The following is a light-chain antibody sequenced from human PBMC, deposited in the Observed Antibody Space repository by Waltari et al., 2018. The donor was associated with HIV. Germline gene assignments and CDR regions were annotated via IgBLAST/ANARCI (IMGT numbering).Light chain of an antibody. CDR1: QSVRNN. CDR3: QERDNWPIFT. CDR2: YAS. V-gene: IGKV3-11*01. Sequence: EIVLTQSPATLSLSPGERATLSCRASQSVRNNLVWYQQKPGQAPRVLIYYASNRASGIPARFSGSGSGTDFTLTISSLESEDLAVYYCQERDNWPIFTFGPGTKVEIK. J-gene: IGKJ3*01.